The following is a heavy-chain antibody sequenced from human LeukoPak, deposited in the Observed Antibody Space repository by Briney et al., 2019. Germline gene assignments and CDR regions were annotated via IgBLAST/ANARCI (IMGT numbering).Heavy chain of an antibody. V-gene: IGHV4-59*12. CDR2: IYYSGST. Sequence: SETLSLTCTVSGGSISSYYWSWIRQPPGKGLEWIGYIYYSGSTSYNPSLRSRVTISVDTSKNQFSLQLNSVTPEDTAVYYCARDDLQLVRRLGGGTEYYYYYYMDVWGKGTTVTVSS. CDR1: GGSISSYY. J-gene: IGHJ6*03. CDR3: ARDDLQLVRRLGGGTEYYYYYYMDV. D-gene: IGHD6-13*01.